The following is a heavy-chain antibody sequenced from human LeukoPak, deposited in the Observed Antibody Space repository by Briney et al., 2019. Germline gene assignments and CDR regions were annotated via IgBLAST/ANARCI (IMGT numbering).Heavy chain of an antibody. CDR1: GLTFSSYG. D-gene: IGHD3-3*01. CDR2: ISYDGSNK. CDR3: ARDRAYSYYDFWSGYYVNWFDP. J-gene: IGHJ5*02. Sequence: GRSLRLSCAASGLTFSSYGMHWVRQAPGKGLEWVAVISYDGSNKYYADSVKGRFTISRDNSKNTLYLQMNSLRAEDTAVYYCARDRAYSYYDFWSGYYVNWFDPWGQGTLVTVSS. V-gene: IGHV3-30*03.